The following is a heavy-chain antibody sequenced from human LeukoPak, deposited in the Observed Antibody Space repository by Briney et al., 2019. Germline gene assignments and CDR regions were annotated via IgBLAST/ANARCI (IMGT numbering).Heavy chain of an antibody. V-gene: IGHV1-18*01. CDR2: ISAYNGNT. CDR1: GYTFTSYG. CDR3: ARLADYYDILTGYYRVWDY. D-gene: IGHD3-9*01. Sequence: ASVKVSCKASGYTFTSYGISWVRQAPGQGLEWMGWISAYNGNTNYAQKLQGRVTMTTDTSTSTAYMELRSLRSDDTAVYYCARLADYYDILTGYYRVWDYWGQGTLVTVS. J-gene: IGHJ4*02.